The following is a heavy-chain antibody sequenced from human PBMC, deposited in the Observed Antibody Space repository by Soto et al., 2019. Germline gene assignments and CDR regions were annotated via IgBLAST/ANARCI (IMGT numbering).Heavy chain of an antibody. Sequence: QITLKESGPTLVKPTQTLTLTCTFSGFSLTTSGRGVGWIRQPPGKALEWLALFFWGDDKRYSPSLKTRLTIIKDTSKNQVVLTMTNMGPEDTATYYCAHRLAMMAAFDVWGQGTVVTVSS. CDR3: AHRLAMMAAFDV. CDR1: GFSLTTSGRG. CDR2: FFWGDDK. J-gene: IGHJ3*01. D-gene: IGHD3-16*01. V-gene: IGHV2-5*02.